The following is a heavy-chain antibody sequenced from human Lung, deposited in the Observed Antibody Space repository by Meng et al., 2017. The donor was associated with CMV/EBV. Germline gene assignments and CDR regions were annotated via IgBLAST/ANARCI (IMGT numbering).Heavy chain of an antibody. J-gene: IGHJ6*02. CDR1: GGSISSYY. CDR2: IYYSGST. D-gene: IGHD1-26*01. Sequence: LACTVSGGSISSYYWSWIRQPPGKGLEWIGYIYYSGSTNYNPSLKSRVTISVDTSKNQFSLKLSSVTDADTAVYYCARDGSLVRLDVLGQGPTVTVSS. V-gene: IGHV4-59*01. CDR3: ARDGSLVRLDV.